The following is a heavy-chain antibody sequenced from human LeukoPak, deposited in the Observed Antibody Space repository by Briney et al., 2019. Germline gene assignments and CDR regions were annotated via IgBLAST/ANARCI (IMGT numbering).Heavy chain of an antibody. CDR2: ISSSGSTI. CDR3: ARERAPPDYDILTGYLSNWFDP. Sequence: PGGSLRLSCAASGFTFSSYEMNWVRQAPGKGLEWVSYISSSGSTIYYADSVKGRFTISRDNAKNSLYLQMNSLRAEDTAVYYCARERAPPDYDILTGYLSNWFDPWGQGTPVTVSS. J-gene: IGHJ5*02. D-gene: IGHD3-9*01. CDR1: GFTFSSYE. V-gene: IGHV3-48*03.